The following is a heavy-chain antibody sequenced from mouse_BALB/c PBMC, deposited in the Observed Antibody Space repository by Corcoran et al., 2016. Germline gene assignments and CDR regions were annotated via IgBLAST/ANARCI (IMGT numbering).Heavy chain of an antibody. V-gene: IGHV14-3*02. CDR2: IDPANGDT. D-gene: IGHD2-1*01. J-gene: IGHJ1*01. CDR3: AREDGNYWYVDG. CDR1: GFNIKDAY. Sequence: EVQLQQSGAELVKPGASVKLSCTASGFNIKDAYMHWVKQRPEQGLEWIGRIDPANGDTKYDPKFQGKATITADTSSNTAYLQLSSLTSEDTAVYYCAREDGNYWYVDGWGAGTTVTVSS.